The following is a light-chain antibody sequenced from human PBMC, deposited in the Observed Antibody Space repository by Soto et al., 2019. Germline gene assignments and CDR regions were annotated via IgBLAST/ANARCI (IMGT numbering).Light chain of an antibody. CDR2: EVN. J-gene: IGLJ1*01. V-gene: IGLV2-23*02. CDR3: CSFTTSRSYV. CDR1: ASDVGSYNV. Sequence: QSALTQPASVSGSPGQSVTFSCTGTASDVGSYNVVSWYQQNPGKAPKLMIYEVNKRPSGVSDRFSGSKSGNTASLTISALQADDEGDYFCCSFTTSRSYVFGTGTKVTVL.